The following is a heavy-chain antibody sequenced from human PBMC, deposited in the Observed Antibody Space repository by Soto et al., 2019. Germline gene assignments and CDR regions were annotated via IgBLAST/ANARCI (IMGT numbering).Heavy chain of an antibody. D-gene: IGHD5-18*01. CDR1: SDSPSSGEYY. CDR3: ARAQIESSCYRWDH. Sequence: SSETLSLTCTVSSDSPSSGEYYWTWIRQPPGKELEWIGYIFCNGKTDYNPSLESRVTISADTAKNQFSLKLTSMIAADTAVYYCARAQIESSCYRWDHWGQGIMVTVSS. J-gene: IGHJ4*02. CDR2: IFCNGKT. V-gene: IGHV4-61*08.